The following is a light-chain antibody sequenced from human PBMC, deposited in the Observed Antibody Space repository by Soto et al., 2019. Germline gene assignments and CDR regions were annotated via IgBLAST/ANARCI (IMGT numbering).Light chain of an antibody. CDR2: GAS. Sequence: EIVLTQSPATLSLSPGERATRSCRASQSISNYLAWYQQRPGQPPNLLIFGASHRAPDIPDRFSGSGSGTDFTLTISRLEPEDFAVYYCQQYDSSWTFGQGTKVDIK. J-gene: IGKJ1*01. CDR3: QQYDSSWT. CDR1: QSISNY. V-gene: IGKV3-20*01.